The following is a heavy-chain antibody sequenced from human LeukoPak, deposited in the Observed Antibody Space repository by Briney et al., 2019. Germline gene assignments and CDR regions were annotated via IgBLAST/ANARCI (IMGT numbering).Heavy chain of an antibody. D-gene: IGHD1-26*01. Sequence: GASVKVSCKASGYTFTSYDINWVRQATGQGLEWMGWLSPNSGNTGYAQKFQGRVTMTRNTSISTAYMELSSLRSEDTAVYYCARTGIVGATTLYYGMDVWGQGTTVTVSS. CDR3: ARTGIVGATTLYYGMDV. CDR1: GYTFTSYD. J-gene: IGHJ6*02. CDR2: LSPNSGNT. V-gene: IGHV1-8*01.